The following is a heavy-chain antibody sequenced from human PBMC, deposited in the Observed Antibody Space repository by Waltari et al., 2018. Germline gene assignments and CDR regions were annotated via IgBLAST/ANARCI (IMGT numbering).Heavy chain of an antibody. D-gene: IGHD5-12*01. J-gene: IGHJ4*02. V-gene: IGHV3-23*04. Sequence: EVQLVESGGGLVQPGGSLRLSCVPSGFTFTNYAMTCVREAPGRGLRWVAFKRGSDNSTNAADPVKSPFTITRDNTKNTPSLQMNYLRAEDTAISFCAKHLEVYEYSQYVLHYWGQGTLVTVSS. CDR3: AKHLEVYEYSQYVLHY. CDR1: GFTFTNYA. CDR2: KRGSDNST.